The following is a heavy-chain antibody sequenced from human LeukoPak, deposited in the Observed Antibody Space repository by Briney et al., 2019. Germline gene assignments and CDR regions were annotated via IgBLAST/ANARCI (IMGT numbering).Heavy chain of an antibody. Sequence: ASVKVSCKASGYTFTSYDINWVRQATGQGLEWMGWMNPNSGNTGSAQRFQGRVTMTRNTSISTAYMELSSLRSEDTAVYYCARGGVTMKVPILWGQGTLVTVSS. CDR1: GYTFTSYD. V-gene: IGHV1-8*01. CDR2: MNPNSGNT. D-gene: IGHD3-22*01. CDR3: ARGGVTMKVPIL. J-gene: IGHJ4*02.